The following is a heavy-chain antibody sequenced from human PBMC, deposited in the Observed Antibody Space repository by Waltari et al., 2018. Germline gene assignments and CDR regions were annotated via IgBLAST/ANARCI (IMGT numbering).Heavy chain of an antibody. V-gene: IGHV4-59*01. CDR1: GGSISSYY. CDR3: ARDNWNYGIDY. CDR2: IYYSGST. D-gene: IGHD1-7*01. Sequence: QVQLQESGPGLVKPAETLSLTCTVSGGSISSYYWSWLRQPPGKGLEWIGYIYYSGSTNYNPSLKSRVTISVDTSKNQFSLKLSSVTAADTAVYYCARDNWNYGIDYWGQGTLVTVSS. J-gene: IGHJ4*02.